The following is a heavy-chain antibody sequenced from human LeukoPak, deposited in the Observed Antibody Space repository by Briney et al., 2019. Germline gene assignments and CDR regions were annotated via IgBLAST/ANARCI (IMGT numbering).Heavy chain of an antibody. J-gene: IGHJ4*02. D-gene: IGHD3-9*01. V-gene: IGHV3-48*03. Sequence: GGSLRLSCAASGFTFSSYAMNWVRQAPGKGLEWVSYISSSGSTIYYADSVKGRFTISRDNAKNSLYLQMNSLRAEDTAVYYCARVGVPLLRYSDWFVDYWGQGTLVTVSS. CDR2: ISSSGSTI. CDR1: GFTFSSYA. CDR3: ARVGVPLLRYSDWFVDY.